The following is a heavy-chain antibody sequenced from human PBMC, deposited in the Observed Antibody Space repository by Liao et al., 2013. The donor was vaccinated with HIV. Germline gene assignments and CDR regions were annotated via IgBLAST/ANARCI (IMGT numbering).Heavy chain of an antibody. J-gene: IGHJ3*02. CDR3: ARDPTGVARANAFDI. Sequence: QVQLQESGPGLVKPSETLSLTCTVSGVSITSDYWSWIRQPPGKGLEWVGYIYYTGRTNYNPSLNSRVAISVDMSKNQFSLNLSSVTEADTAVYYCARDPTGVARANAFDIWGQGTMVTVSS. CDR1: GVSITSDY. V-gene: IGHV4-59*01. CDR2: IYYTGRT. D-gene: IGHD7-27*01.